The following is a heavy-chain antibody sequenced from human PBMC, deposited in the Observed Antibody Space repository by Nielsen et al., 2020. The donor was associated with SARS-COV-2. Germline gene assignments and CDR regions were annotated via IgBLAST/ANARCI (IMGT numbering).Heavy chain of an antibody. J-gene: IGHJ3*02. CDR2: ISGSDGST. CDR3: AKDRGQQLVTDAFDI. V-gene: IGHV3-23*01. D-gene: IGHD6-13*01. CDR1: GFTFSSYA. Sequence: GESLKISCAASGFTFSSYAMSWVRQAPGKGLEWVSAISGSDGSTYYADSVKGRFTISRDNSKNTLYLQMNSLRAEDTAVYYCAKDRGQQLVTDAFDIWGQGTMVTVSS.